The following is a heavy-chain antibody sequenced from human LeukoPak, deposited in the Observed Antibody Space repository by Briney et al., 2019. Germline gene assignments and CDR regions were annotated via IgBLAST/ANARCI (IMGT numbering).Heavy chain of an antibody. CDR1: GFTFSSYT. D-gene: IGHD3-9*01. J-gene: IGHJ5*02. CDR2: INHSGST. CDR3: ARQEEDYDILTGYSGGWFDP. Sequence: GSLRLSCAASGFTFSSYTMNWIRQPPGKGLEWIGEINHSGSTNYNLSLKSRVTISVDTSKNQFSLKLSSVTAADTAVYYCARQEEDYDILTGYSGGWFDPWGQGTLVTVSS. V-gene: IGHV4-34*01.